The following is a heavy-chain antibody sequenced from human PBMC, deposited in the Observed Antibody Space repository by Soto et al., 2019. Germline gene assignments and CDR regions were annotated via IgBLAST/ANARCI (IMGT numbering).Heavy chain of an antibody. Sequence: QVQLVQSGAEVKRPGSSVKVSCKASGDTFNFYSINWVRQAPGLGLEWLGRVNPILSLSNYAQRFQGRVTMTADKSTSTAYMILNSLKSEDTAIYYCATSYGSGYRAFDYWGQEALVTVSS. D-gene: IGHD3-10*01. V-gene: IGHV1-69*02. CDR3: ATSYGSGYRAFDY. CDR1: GDTFNFYS. J-gene: IGHJ4*02. CDR2: VNPILSLS.